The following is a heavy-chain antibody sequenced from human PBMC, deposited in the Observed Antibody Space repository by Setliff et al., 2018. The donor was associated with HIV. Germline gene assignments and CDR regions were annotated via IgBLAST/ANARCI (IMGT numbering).Heavy chain of an antibody. CDR1: VAPSAVLTG. V-gene: IGHV4-4*02. CDR3: ARGALSLTMTKLLSFFDS. CDR2: ISHSGST. J-gene: IGHJ4*02. Sequence: PSETLPSPALSLVAPSAVLTGGLGCQPPGKGLEWIGEISHSGSTNYNPSLRSRVTMSVDTSKKQFSLNVTSVTAADTAIYFCARGALSLTMTKLLSFFDSWGQGTQVTVSS. D-gene: IGHD3-22*01.